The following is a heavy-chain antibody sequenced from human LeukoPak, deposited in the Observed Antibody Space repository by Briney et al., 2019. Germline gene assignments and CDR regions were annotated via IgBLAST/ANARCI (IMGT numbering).Heavy chain of an antibody. V-gene: IGHV1-8*01. CDR2: MNPNSGNT. CDR1: RYTFTSYD. D-gene: IGHD2-2*01. J-gene: IGHJ6*03. CDR3: ARGQSKRKDIVVVPAARRVDYYYYYMDV. Sequence: ASVKVSCKASRYTFTSYDINWVRQATGQGLEWMGWMNPNSGNTGYAQKFQGRVTMTRNTSISTAYMELSSLRSEDTAVYYCARGQSKRKDIVVVPAARRVDYYYYYMDVWGKGTTVTVSS.